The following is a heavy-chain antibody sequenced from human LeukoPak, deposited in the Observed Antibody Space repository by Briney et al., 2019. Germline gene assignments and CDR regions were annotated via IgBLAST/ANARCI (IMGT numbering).Heavy chain of an antibody. Sequence: GGSLRLSCAASGFTFDDYAMHWVRQAPGKGLEWVSGISWNSGSIGYADSVKGRFTISRDNAKNTLYLQMNSLRAEDTAVYYCAKDGAVAATADAFDIWGQGTMVTVSS. V-gene: IGHV3-9*01. J-gene: IGHJ3*02. CDR2: ISWNSGSI. CDR3: AKDGAVAATADAFDI. CDR1: GFTFDDYA. D-gene: IGHD2-15*01.